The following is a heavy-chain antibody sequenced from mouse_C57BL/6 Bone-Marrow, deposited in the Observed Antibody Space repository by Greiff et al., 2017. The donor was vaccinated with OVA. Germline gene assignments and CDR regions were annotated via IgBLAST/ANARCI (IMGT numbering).Heavy chain of an antibody. V-gene: IGHV1-64*01. J-gene: IGHJ4*01. CDR2: IHPNSGST. D-gene: IGHD2-3*01. CDR1: GYTFTSYW. Sequence: QVQLQQPGAELVKPGASVKLSCKASGYTFTSYWMHWVKQRPGQGLEWIGMIHPNSGSTNYNEKFKSKATLTVDKSSSPAYMQLSSLTSEDSAVYYCARRRLLRTYAMDYWGQGTSVTVSS. CDR3: ARRRLLRTYAMDY.